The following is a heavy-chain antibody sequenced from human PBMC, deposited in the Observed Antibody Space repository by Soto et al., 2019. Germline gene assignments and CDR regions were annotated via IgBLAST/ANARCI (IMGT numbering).Heavy chain of an antibody. D-gene: IGHD3-16*01. CDR2: INAYNGNT. CDR1: GYSFTRYG. J-gene: IGHJ6*02. CDR3: AMVDVYVTPSPQDV. V-gene: IGHV1-18*01. Sequence: GASVKVSCKASGYSFTRYGIGWARQAPGQGLEWMGWINAYNGNTNYAQNLQGRLTLTTDTSATTAYMELRSLRSNDTAIYYCAMVDVYVTPSPQDVWGQGTMVTVSS.